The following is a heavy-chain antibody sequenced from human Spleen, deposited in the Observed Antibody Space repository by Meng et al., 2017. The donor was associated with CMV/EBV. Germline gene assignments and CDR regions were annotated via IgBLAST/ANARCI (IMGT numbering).Heavy chain of an antibody. V-gene: IGHV4-39*07. CDR3: ARVAGGSSGWYLLDY. Sequence: SGGSISSGRYYWGWIRQPPGKGLEWIGTIYYDGTTYYSPSLESRVTISVDTSKNQFSLSLNFVTAADTAVYYCARVAGGSSGWYLLDYWGQGTLVTVSS. D-gene: IGHD6-19*01. J-gene: IGHJ4*02. CDR2: IYYDGTT. CDR1: GGSISSGRYY.